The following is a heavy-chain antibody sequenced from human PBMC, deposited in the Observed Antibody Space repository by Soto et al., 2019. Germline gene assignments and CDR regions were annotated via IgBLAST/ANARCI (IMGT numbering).Heavy chain of an antibody. CDR1: GFTFSSYA. CDR2: ISGSGGST. V-gene: IGHV3-23*01. J-gene: IGHJ4*02. D-gene: IGHD3-3*01. Sequence: EVQLLESGGGLVQPGGSLRLSCAASGFTFSSYAMSWVRQAPGKGLEWVSAISGSGGSTYYADSVKGRFTISRDNSKNTLYLQMNILRAEDTAVYYCATGSEKPLEWLLFLGSGFDYWGQGTLVTVSS. CDR3: ATGSEKPLEWLLFLGSGFDY.